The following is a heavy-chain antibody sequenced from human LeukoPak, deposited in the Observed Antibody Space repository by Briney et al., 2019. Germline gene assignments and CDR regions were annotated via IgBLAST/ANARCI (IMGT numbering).Heavy chain of an antibody. CDR1: GGSFSGYY. J-gene: IGHJ4*02. V-gene: IGHV4-34*01. CDR2: INHSGST. D-gene: IGHD5-12*01. CDR3: ARASASLRDGYNLGHFDY. Sequence: PSETLSLTCAVYGGSFSGYYWSWIRQPPGKGLEWIGEINHSGSTNYNPSLRSRVTISVDTSKNQFSLKLSSVTAADTAVYYCARASASLRDGYNLGHFDYWGQGTLVTASS.